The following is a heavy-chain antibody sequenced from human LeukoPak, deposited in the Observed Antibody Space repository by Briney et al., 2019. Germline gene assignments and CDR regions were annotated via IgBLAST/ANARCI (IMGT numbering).Heavy chain of an antibody. CDR3: ARYYDILTGPIYYFDY. V-gene: IGHV4-59*08. D-gene: IGHD3-9*01. CDR2: IYYREST. CDR1: GASISNYY. Sequence: SETLSLTCTVSGASISNYYWNWLRQPPGKGLEWIGYIYYRESTNYNPSLKSRVTISVDTSKNQFSLKLSSVTAADTAVYCCARYYDILTGPIYYFDYWSQGTLVTVSS. J-gene: IGHJ4*02.